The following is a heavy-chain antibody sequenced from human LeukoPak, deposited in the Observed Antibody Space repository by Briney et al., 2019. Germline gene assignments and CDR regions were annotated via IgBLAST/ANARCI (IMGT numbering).Heavy chain of an antibody. CDR3: ARGLHPLLSDY. J-gene: IGHJ4*02. D-gene: IGHD3-10*01. CDR1: GGSISSSSYY. Sequence: SETLSLTCTVSGGSISSSSYYWGWIRQPPGKGLEWIGSIYYSGSTYYNPSLKGRVTISVDTSKNQFSLKLSSVTAADMAVYYCARGLHPLLSDYWGQGTLVTVSS. CDR2: IYYSGST. V-gene: IGHV4-39*07.